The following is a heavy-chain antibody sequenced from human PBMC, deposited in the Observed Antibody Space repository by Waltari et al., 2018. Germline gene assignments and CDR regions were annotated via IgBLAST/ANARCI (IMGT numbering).Heavy chain of an antibody. Sequence: QVQLVESGGGVVQPGRSLRLSCAASEFTFRSYAVHWVRQAQGKGLEWVAVISYNERNIYYVDSVKGRFIISRDNSRKMLYLQMNSLRTEDTAVYYCARDYCDRTNCHGMDVWGQGTTVTVSS. CDR2: ISYNERNI. D-gene: IGHD3-22*01. CDR1: EFTFRSYA. J-gene: IGHJ6*02. CDR3: ARDYCDRTNCHGMDV. V-gene: IGHV3-30*04.